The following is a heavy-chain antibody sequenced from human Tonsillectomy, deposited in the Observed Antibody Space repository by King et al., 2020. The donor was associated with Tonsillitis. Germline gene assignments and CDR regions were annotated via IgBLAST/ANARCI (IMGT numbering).Heavy chain of an antibody. D-gene: IGHD2-2*01. Sequence: QLVQSGAEVKKPGASVQVSCQASGYTFTGYYMHWVRQAPGQGLEWMGWINPNSGGTNYAQKFQGRVTMTRDTSISTAYMELSRLRSDDTAVYYCAREGDIVVVPAAIYDYWGQGTLVTVSS. CDR1: GYTFTGYY. CDR2: INPNSGGT. V-gene: IGHV1-2*02. J-gene: IGHJ4*02. CDR3: AREGDIVVVPAAIYDY.